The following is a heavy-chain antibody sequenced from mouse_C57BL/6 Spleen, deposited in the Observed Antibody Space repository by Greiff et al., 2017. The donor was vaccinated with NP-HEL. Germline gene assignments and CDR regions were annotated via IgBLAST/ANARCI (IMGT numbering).Heavy chain of an antibody. D-gene: IGHD1-1*01. V-gene: IGHV1-20*01. CDR2: INPYNGDT. J-gene: IGHJ4*01. CDR3: ARLYGSSFLYYAMDY. Sequence: DVKLQESGPELVKPGDSVKISCKASGYSFTGYFMNWVMQSHGKSLEWIGRINPYNGDTFYNQKFKGKATLTVDKSSSTANMELRSLTSEDSAVYYCARLYGSSFLYYAMDYWGQGTSVTVSS. CDR1: GYSFTGYF.